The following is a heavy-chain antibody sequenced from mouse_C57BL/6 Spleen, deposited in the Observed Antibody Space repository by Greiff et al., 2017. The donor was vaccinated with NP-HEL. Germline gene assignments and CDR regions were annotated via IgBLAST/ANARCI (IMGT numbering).Heavy chain of an antibody. D-gene: IGHD2-5*01. CDR2: IYPSDSET. V-gene: IGHV1-61*01. CDR3: ARSEYSNYAWFAY. Sequence: VQLQQPGAELVRPGSSVKLSCKASGYTFTSYWMDWVKQRPGQGLEWIGNIYPSDSETHYNQKFKDKATLTVDKSSSTAYMQLSSLTSEDSAVYYCARSEYSNYAWFAYWGQGTLVTVSA. J-gene: IGHJ3*01. CDR1: GYTFTSYW.